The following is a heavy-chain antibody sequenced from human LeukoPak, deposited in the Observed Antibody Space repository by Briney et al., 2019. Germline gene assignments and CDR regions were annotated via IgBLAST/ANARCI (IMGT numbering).Heavy chain of an antibody. CDR3: ARDSVRGSGYYRLDY. Sequence: GGSLRLSCAASGFTFSYYEMNWFRQAPGKGLEWVSYISSSGGTIYYADSVKGRFTSSRDNAKNSLYLQMNSLRAEDTAVYYCARDSVRGSGYYRLDYWGQGSLVTVSS. D-gene: IGHD3-22*01. CDR1: GFTFSYYE. CDR2: ISSSGGTI. J-gene: IGHJ4*02. V-gene: IGHV3-48*03.